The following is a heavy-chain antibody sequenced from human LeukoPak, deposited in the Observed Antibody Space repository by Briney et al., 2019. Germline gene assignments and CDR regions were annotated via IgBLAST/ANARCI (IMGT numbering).Heavy chain of an antibody. CDR1: GFTFGDYA. V-gene: IGHV3-49*04. CDR2: IRSKAYRGTT. D-gene: IGHD3-22*01. Sequence: PGGSLRLSCTASGFTFGDYAMSWVRQAPGKGLEWVGFIRSKAYRGTTEYAASVKGRFTISRDDSKSIAYLQMNSLKTEDTAVYYCIGTYYYDSSGYYFDYWGQGTPVTVSS. CDR3: IGTYYYDSSGYYFDY. J-gene: IGHJ4*02.